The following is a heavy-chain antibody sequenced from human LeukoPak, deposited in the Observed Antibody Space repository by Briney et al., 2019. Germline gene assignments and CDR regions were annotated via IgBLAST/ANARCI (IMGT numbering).Heavy chain of an antibody. J-gene: IGHJ4*02. V-gene: IGHV3-7*05. Sequence: GGSLRLSCAASGFTFSSYWMSWVRQAPGKGLEWVANIKQDGSEKYYVDSVKGRFTISRDNAKNSLYLQMNSLRAEDTAVYYCARDLDQDTYCDFWSGYLFDYWGQGTLVTVSS. CDR1: GFTFSSYW. D-gene: IGHD3-3*01. CDR3: ARDLDQDTYCDFWSGYLFDY. CDR2: IKQDGSEK.